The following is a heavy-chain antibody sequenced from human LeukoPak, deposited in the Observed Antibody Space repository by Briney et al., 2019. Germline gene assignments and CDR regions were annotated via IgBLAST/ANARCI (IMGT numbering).Heavy chain of an antibody. D-gene: IGHD5-18*01. V-gene: IGHV3-23*01. Sequence: PGGTLRLSCAASGFTFRNYAMSWVRQAPGKGLEWVSAIGGSGSTTYYADSVKGRFTISRDNSKNTLYLQMNSLRAEDTAVYYCAKDTASSWWYFDLWGRGTLVTVSS. CDR3: AKDTASSWWYFDL. CDR2: IGGSGSTT. CDR1: GFTFRNYA. J-gene: IGHJ2*01.